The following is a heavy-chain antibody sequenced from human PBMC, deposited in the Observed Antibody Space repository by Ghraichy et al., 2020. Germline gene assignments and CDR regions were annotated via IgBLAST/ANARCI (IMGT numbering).Heavy chain of an antibody. Sequence: ASVKVSCKASGYTFTSYVMHWVRQAPGQRLEWMGWINAGNGNTKYSQKFQGRVTITRDTSASTAYMELSSLRSEYTAVYYCARDYDFWMGFNWFDPWGQGTLVYVSA. CDR3: ARDYDFWMGFNWFDP. J-gene: IGHJ5*02. CDR2: INAGNGNT. D-gene: IGHD3-3*01. V-gene: IGHV1-3*01. CDR1: GYTFTSYV.